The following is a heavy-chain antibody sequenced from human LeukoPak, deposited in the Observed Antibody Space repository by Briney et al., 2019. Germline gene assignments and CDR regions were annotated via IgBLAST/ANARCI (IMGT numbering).Heavy chain of an antibody. J-gene: IGHJ3*02. V-gene: IGHV3-30-3*01. CDR1: GFTFSSYA. Sequence: GSLRLSCAASGFTFSSYAMHWVRQAPGKGLEWVAVISYDGSNKYYADSVKGRFTISRDNSKNTLYLQMNSLRAEDTAVYYCARSFGIVVVNDAFDIWGQGTMVTVSS. D-gene: IGHD3-22*01. CDR3: ARSFGIVVVNDAFDI. CDR2: ISYDGSNK.